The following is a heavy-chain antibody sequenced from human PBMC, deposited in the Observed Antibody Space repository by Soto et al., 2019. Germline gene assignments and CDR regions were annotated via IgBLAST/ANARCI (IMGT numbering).Heavy chain of an antibody. CDR2: IYHSGST. CDR1: GVSISSSNW. CDR3: ARDVVYYGSGSYPHYFDY. J-gene: IGHJ4*02. Sequence: SDTLSLTCAVSGVSISSSNWWSWVSQPPGKGLEWIGEIYHSGSTNYNPSLKSRVTISVDKSKNQFSLKLSSVTAAGTAVYYCARDVVYYGSGSYPHYFDYWGQGTLVTVS. V-gene: IGHV4-4*02. D-gene: IGHD3-10*01.